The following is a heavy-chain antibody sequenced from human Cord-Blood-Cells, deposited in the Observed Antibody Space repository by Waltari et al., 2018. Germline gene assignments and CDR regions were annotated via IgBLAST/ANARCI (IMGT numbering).Heavy chain of an antibody. V-gene: IGHV4-34*01. D-gene: IGHD1-7*01. CDR2: INHSGST. J-gene: IGHJ5*02. CDR1: GGSFSGYY. Sequence: QVQLQQWGAGLLKPSETLSLPCAVYGGSFSGYYWSLIRQPPGKGLEWIGEINHSGSTNYNPSLKSRVTISVDTSKNQFSLKLSSVTAADTAVYYCASLKNYNWFDPWGQGTLVTVSS. CDR3: ASLKNYNWFDP.